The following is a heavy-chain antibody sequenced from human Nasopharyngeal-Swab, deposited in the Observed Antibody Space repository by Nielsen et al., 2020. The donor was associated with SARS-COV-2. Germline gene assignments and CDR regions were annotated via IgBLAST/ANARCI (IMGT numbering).Heavy chain of an antibody. CDR2: VNSDGSSR. V-gene: IGHV3-74*01. D-gene: IGHD4-17*01. J-gene: IGHJ6*02. Sequence: GESLKISCAASGFTFSNYWMHWVRQAPGKGLVWVSRVNSDGSSRNYADSVKGRFTISRDNAKNTLYLQMNSLRAEDTAVYYCARDPWDDHGDYIFVSQVPRYGMDVWGQGTTVTVSS. CDR1: GFTFSNYW. CDR3: ARDPWDDHGDYIFVSQVPRYGMDV.